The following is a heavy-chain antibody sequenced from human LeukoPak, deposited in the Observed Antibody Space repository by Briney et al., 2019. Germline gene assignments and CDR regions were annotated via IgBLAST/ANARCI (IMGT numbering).Heavy chain of an antibody. J-gene: IGHJ3*02. CDR2: IWYDGINK. CDR3: ARGSLYDAFDI. V-gene: IGHV3-33*01. CDR1: GFTFSTYA. Sequence: SGGSLRLSCAASGFTFSTYAMHWVRQAPGKGLQWVAVIWYDGINKYYADSVKGRFTISRDNSKNALYLQMNSLRADDTAVYYCARGSLYDAFDIWGQGTMVTVSS.